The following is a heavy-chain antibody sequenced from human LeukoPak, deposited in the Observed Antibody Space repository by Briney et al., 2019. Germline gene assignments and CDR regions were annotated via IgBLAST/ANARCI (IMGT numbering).Heavy chain of an antibody. CDR2: SYSGGST. J-gene: IGHJ5*02. CDR1: GFTVSSNY. Sequence: VGSLRLSCAASGFTVSSNYMSWVRQAPGKGLEWVSVSYSGGSTYYADSVKGRFTISRHNSKNTLYLQMNSLRAEDTAVYYCARVSLWFGSAWGQGTLVTVSS. CDR3: ARVSLWFGSA. D-gene: IGHD3-10*01. V-gene: IGHV3-53*04.